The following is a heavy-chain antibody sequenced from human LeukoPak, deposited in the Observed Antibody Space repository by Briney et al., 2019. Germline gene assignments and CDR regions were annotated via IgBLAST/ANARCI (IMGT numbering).Heavy chain of an antibody. CDR3: ARASDRGGSHFDY. J-gene: IGHJ4*02. D-gene: IGHD3-22*01. Sequence: SQTLSLTCTVSGGSISSGGYYWSWIRQHPGKGLEWIGYIYYSGSTYYNPFLKRRVTISVDTSKNQFSLKLSSVTAADTAVYYCARASDRGGSHFDYWGQGTLVTVSS. CDR1: GGSISSGGYY. CDR2: IYYSGST. V-gene: IGHV4-31*03.